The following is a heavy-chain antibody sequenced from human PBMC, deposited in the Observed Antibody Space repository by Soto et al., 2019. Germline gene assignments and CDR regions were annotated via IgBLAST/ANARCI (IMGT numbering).Heavy chain of an antibody. Sequence: GGSLRLCCAASVFTFSSYSMNWFRQAPGKGLEWVSSISSSSSYIYYADSVKGRFTISRDNAKNSLYLQMNSLRAEDTAVYYCARAMVRGVTTPWYYYGMDVWGQGTTVTVSS. CDR2: ISSSSSYI. CDR1: VFTFSSYS. CDR3: ARAMVRGVTTPWYYYGMDV. V-gene: IGHV3-21*01. D-gene: IGHD3-10*01. J-gene: IGHJ6*02.